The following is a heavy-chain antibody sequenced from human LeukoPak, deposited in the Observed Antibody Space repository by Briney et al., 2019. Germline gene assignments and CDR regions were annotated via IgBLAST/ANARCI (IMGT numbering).Heavy chain of an antibody. J-gene: IGHJ4*02. CDR1: GYSISSGYY. Sequence: PSETLSLTCAVSGYSISSGYYWGWIRQPPGKGLEWIGSIYHSGSTYYNPSLKSRVTISVDTSKNQFSLKLSSVTAVDTAVYYCARHVFLRNPLMLRDGYPAHFDYWGQGTLVTVSS. V-gene: IGHV4-38-2*01. CDR2: IYHSGST. D-gene: IGHD5-24*01. CDR3: ARHVFLRNPLMLRDGYPAHFDY.